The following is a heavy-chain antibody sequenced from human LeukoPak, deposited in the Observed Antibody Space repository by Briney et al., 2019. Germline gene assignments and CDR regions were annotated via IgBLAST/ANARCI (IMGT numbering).Heavy chain of an antibody. CDR3: ARSRSGTWALIFDY. J-gene: IGHJ4*02. V-gene: IGHV3-48*04. CDR2: ISSGGTTI. CDR1: GFTFSSYG. Sequence: GGSLRLSCAASGFTFSSYGMNWIRQAPGKELERVSYISSGGTTIYYADSVKGRFTISRDNAKNSLYLQMNGLRAEDTAVYYCARSRSGTWALIFDYWGQGALVTVSS. D-gene: IGHD1-26*01.